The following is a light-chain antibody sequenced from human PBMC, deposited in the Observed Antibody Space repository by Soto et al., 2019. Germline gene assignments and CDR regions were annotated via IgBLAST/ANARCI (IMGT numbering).Light chain of an antibody. CDR3: QQYNQWPPWT. CDR2: GAS. V-gene: IGKV3-15*01. J-gene: IGKJ1*01. CDR1: QSVSSK. Sequence: EIVMTQSPATLSVSPGERATLSCRASQSVSSKLAWYQQRPGQAPRLLIFGASTRATGIPARFSGSGSGTEFTLTISSLQSEDFAVYYCQQYNQWPPWTFGQGTKV.